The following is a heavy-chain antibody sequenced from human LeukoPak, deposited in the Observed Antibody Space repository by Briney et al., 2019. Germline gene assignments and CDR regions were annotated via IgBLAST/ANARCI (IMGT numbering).Heavy chain of an antibody. V-gene: IGHV3-23*01. CDR1: GFTFSSYG. J-gene: IGHJ4*02. D-gene: IGHD2-15*01. CDR3: AKHGLPLVVISAPLDY. CDR2: ISGSGGST. Sequence: PGGSLRLSCAASGFTFSSYGMHWVRQAPGKGLEWVSVISGSGGSTYYADSVKGRFTISRDNSKNTVYLQMNSLRAEDTAVYYCAKHGLPLVVISAPLDYWGQGTLVTVAS.